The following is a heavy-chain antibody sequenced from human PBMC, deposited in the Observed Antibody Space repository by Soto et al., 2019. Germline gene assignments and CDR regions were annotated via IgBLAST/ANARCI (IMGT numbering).Heavy chain of an antibody. CDR3: ALRYRLEWDYYDLWSVLAY. Sequence: SGPTLVNPTQTLTLTCTFSGFSLSTSGVGVGWIRQPPGKALEWLALIYWDDDKRYSPSLKSRLTITKDTSKNQVVLTMTNMDPVDTATYYCALRYRLEWDYYDLWSVLAYPAQRTLVTVSS. CDR2: IYWDDDK. D-gene: IGHD3-3*01. CDR1: GFSLSTSGVG. V-gene: IGHV2-5*02. J-gene: IGHJ4*01.